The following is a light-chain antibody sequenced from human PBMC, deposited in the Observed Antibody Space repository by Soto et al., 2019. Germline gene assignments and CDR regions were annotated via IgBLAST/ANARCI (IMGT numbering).Light chain of an antibody. CDR2: RND. J-gene: IGLJ3*02. CDR1: SSNIESNY. Sequence: QSVLTQPPSASGTPGQRVTISCSGSSSNIESNYVYWYQQLPGSAPKLLIYRNDQRPSGVPDRFSGSKSGTSASLAISGLRSEDEADYYCAAWDDSLSALVFGGGTQRPS. CDR3: AAWDDSLSALV. V-gene: IGLV1-47*01.